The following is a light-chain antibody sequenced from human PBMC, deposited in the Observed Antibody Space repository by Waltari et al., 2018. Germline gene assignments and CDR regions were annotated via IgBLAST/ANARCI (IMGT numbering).Light chain of an antibody. Sequence: EIVLTQSPGTLSLSPGEGATLPCRASQSVSSSFLAWYQQKPGQAPRLLIYGASSRATGIPDRFSGSGSGTDFTLTISRLEPEDFAVYYCQQYGSSPYTFGQGTKLEIK. CDR2: GAS. J-gene: IGKJ2*01. CDR3: QQYGSSPYT. V-gene: IGKV3-20*01. CDR1: QSVSSSF.